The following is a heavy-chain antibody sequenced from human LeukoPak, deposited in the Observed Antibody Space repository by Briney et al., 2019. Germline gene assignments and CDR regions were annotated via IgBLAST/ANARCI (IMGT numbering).Heavy chain of an antibody. D-gene: IGHD6-6*01. CDR2: ISGSGGST. V-gene: IGHV3-23*01. CDR1: GFTFDDYA. J-gene: IGHJ4*02. Sequence: GGSLRLSCAASGFTFDDYAMHWVRQAPGKGLEWVSAISGSGGSTYYADSVKGRFTISRDNSKNTLYLQMNSLRAEDTAVYYCAKGGRSSGFDYWGQGTLVTVSS. CDR3: AKGGRSSGFDY.